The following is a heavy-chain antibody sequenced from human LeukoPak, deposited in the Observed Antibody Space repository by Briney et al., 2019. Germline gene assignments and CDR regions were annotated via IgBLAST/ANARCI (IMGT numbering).Heavy chain of an antibody. J-gene: IGHJ3*02. CDR3: ASAVPLAYCGGDCYRHAFDI. D-gene: IGHD2-21*02. V-gene: IGHV1-69*13. Sequence: SVKVSCKASGGTFSSYAISWVRQAPGQGLEWMGGIIPIFGTANYAQKFQGRVTITADESTSTAYMELSSLRSEDTAVCYCASAVPLAYCGGDCYRHAFDIWGQGTMVTVSS. CDR1: GGTFSSYA. CDR2: IIPIFGTA.